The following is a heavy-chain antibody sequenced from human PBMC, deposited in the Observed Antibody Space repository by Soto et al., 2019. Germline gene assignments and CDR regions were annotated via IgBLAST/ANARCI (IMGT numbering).Heavy chain of an antibody. Sequence: SVKVSCKASGSGFISSGIQWVRQAHGQRLEWIGWIVVASGQTNYAQNFRGRVAITRDTSTATAYIELTGLTSEDTAVYFCSADRPDIGVGWWVWGEGTTVTVSS. D-gene: IGHD2-15*01. V-gene: IGHV1-58*02. CDR2: IVVASGQT. CDR3: SADRPDIGVGWWV. CDR1: GSGFISSG. J-gene: IGHJ6*04.